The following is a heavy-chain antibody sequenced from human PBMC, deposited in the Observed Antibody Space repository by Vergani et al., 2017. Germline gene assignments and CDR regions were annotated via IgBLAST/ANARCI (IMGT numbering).Heavy chain of an antibody. CDR2: IRSKAYGGTT. Sequence: EVQLVESGGGLVQPGRSLRLSCTASGFTFGDYAMSWFRQAPGKGLEWVGFIRSKAYGGTTEYAASVKGRFTISRDDSKSIAYLQMNSLKTEDTAVYYCTRDGDLGSYRYYYYMDVWGKGTTVTVSS. J-gene: IGHJ6*03. V-gene: IGHV3-49*03. D-gene: IGHD1-26*01. CDR1: GFTFGDYA. CDR3: TRDGDLGSYRYYYYMDV.